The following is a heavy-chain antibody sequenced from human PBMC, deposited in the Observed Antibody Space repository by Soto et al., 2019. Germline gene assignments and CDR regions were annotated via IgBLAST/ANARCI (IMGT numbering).Heavy chain of an antibody. Sequence: QVQLVQSGAEVKKPGASVSVSCKASGYTFTAYYIHWVRQAPGQGLEWMGWINPNSGVTNYIQSIEGRVAMTGDTSITTAYLDLNSLRSDDTAGYYCARAMDYTTSAKDHWGQGTLVTVSS. D-gene: IGHD2-2*02. V-gene: IGHV1-2*02. CDR1: GYTFTAYY. CDR3: ARAMDYTTSAKDH. J-gene: IGHJ4*02. CDR2: INPNSGVT.